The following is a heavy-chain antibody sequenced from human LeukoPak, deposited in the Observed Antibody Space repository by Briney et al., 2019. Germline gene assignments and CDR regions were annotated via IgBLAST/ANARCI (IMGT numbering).Heavy chain of an antibody. J-gene: IGHJ4*02. CDR2: FYYSGST. V-gene: IGHV4-39*01. CDR1: GGSISSSSYY. D-gene: IGHD6-13*01. CDR3: ARQGSIAAAGRGFDY. Sequence: SETLSLTCTVSGGSISSSSYYWGWIRQPPGKGLEWIGSFYYSGSTYYSPSLKSRVTISVDTSKNQFSLKLSSVTAADTAVYYCARQGSIAAAGRGFDYWGQGTLVTASS.